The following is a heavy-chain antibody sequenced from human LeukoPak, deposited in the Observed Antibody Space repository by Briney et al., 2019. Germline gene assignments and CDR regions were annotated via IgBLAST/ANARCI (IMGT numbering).Heavy chain of an antibody. CDR2: IIPILGIA. CDR3: ARAPHSSAGDNFDY. J-gene: IGHJ4*02. Sequence: SVKVSCKASGGTFSSYAISWVRQAPGQGLEWMGRIIPILGIANYAQKFQGRVTITVDKSTSTAYMELSSLRSEDTAVYYCARAPHSSAGDNFDYWGQGTLVTVSS. D-gene: IGHD2-15*01. V-gene: IGHV1-69*04. CDR1: GGTFSSYA.